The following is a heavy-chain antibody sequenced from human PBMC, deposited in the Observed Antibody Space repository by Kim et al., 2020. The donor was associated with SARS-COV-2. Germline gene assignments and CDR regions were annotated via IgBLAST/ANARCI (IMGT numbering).Heavy chain of an antibody. J-gene: IGHJ4*02. Sequence: YAQKVQGGGTITADEATGTAYMELSSLRSEDTAVYYCARGSIARGGGFDYWGQGTLVTVSS. CDR3: ARGSIARGGGFDY. V-gene: IGHV1-69*01. D-gene: IGHD6-6*01.